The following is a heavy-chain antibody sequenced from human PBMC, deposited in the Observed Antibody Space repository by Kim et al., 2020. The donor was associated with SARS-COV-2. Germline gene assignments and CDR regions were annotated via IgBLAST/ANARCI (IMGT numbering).Heavy chain of an antibody. Sequence: GGSLRLSCAASGFTFSDYYMSWIRQAPGKGLEWVSYISSSSSYTNYADSVKGRFTISRDNAKNSLYLQMNSLRAEDTAVYYCARQKLAYCGGDCYPSDAFDIWGQGTMVTVSS. V-gene: IGHV3-11*06. CDR2: ISSSSSYT. CDR1: GFTFSDYY. J-gene: IGHJ3*02. D-gene: IGHD2-21*02. CDR3: ARQKLAYCGGDCYPSDAFDI.